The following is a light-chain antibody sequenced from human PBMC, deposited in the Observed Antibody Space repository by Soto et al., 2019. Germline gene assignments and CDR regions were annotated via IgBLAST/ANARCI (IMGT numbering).Light chain of an antibody. J-gene: IGKJ2*01. CDR2: TAS. Sequence: DIPMTQSPSSLSASVGDRVTITCRASQIVSNYLNWFQHKPGRAPKLLIHTASTLRSGIPSRFSGSGSGADFTLTISSLQREEFATYYCQQSYTTPFTFGQGTELEIK. CDR1: QIVSNY. V-gene: IGKV1-39*01. CDR3: QQSYTTPFT.